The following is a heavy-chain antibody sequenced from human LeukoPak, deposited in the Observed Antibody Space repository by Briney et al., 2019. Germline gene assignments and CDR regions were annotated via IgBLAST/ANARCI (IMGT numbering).Heavy chain of an antibody. J-gene: IGHJ4*02. CDR3: ARSGYDFDSYFDY. V-gene: IGHV4-39*07. D-gene: IGHD5-12*01. CDR2: IYYSGST. CDR1: GGSISSSSYY. Sequence: SETLSLTCTVSGGSISSSSYYWGWIRQPPGKGLEWIGSIYYSGSTYYNPSLKSRVTISVDTSKNQFSLKLSSVTAADTAVYYCARSGYDFDSYFDYWDQGTLVTVSS.